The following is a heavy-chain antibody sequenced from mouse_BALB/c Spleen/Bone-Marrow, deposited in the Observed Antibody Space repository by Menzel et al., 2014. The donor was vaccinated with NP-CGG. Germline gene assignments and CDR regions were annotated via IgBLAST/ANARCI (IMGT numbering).Heavy chain of an antibody. J-gene: IGHJ4*01. CDR3: SREGYGSSYVGAMDY. CDR1: GFTFSTYA. V-gene: IGHV5-6-5*01. Sequence: EVKLVESGGGLVKPGGSLNLSRAASGFTFSTYALSWVRQTPEKSLVWVASISSGGSTCYSDSVKDRYTISRYNARNILYLQMNSLRSEDTAIYYCSREGYGSSYVGAMDYWGQGTLVTVSS. D-gene: IGHD1-1*01. CDR2: ISSGGST.